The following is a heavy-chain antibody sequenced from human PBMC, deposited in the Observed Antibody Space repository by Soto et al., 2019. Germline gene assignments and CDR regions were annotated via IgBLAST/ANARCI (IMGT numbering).Heavy chain of an antibody. D-gene: IGHD5-12*01. CDR3: VRGNSGYGNFDY. V-gene: IGHV3-53*01. CDR2: IYSDGTT. J-gene: IGHJ4*02. Sequence: EVQLVESGGGLIQPGGSLRLSCAASGFTVSSNYMSWVRQAPGKGLEWVSRIYSDGTTSYADSVRGRVTISRDNAKSTVYLQMNSLRDEDTAVYYCVRGNSGYGNFDYWGQGTLVTVSS. CDR1: GFTVSSNY.